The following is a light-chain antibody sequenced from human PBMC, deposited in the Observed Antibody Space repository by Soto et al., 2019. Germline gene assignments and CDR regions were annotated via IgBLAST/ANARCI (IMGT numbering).Light chain of an antibody. CDR3: HQYGKLPRT. Sequence: EIAMTQSPATLSVSPGERATLSCRASQSVSSNLAWYQQKPGQAPRLLIYDGSTRATGFPARFSGSGSGTEFTLTISSLEPEDFVVYYCHQYGKLPRTFGQGTKVDIK. CDR2: DGS. CDR1: QSVSSN. V-gene: IGKV3-15*01. J-gene: IGKJ1*01.